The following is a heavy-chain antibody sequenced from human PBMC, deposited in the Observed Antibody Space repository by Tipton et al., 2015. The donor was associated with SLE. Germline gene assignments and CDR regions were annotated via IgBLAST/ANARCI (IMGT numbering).Heavy chain of an antibody. V-gene: IGHV3-33*06. CDR1: GFTFSSYG. J-gene: IGHJ6*02. CDR3: AKGLITLGMDV. D-gene: IGHD3-22*01. Sequence: SGFTFSSYGMHWVRQAPGKGLEWVAVIWYDGSNKYYADSVKGRFTISRDNSKNTLYLQMNSLRAEDTAVYYCAKGLITLGMDVWGQGTTVTVSS. CDR2: IWYDGSNK.